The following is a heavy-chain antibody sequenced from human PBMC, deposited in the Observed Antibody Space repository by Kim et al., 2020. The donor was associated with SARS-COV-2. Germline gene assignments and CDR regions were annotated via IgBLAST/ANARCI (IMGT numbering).Heavy chain of an antibody. Sequence: GGSLRLSCAASGFTFSSYSMNWVRQAPGKGLEWVSSISSSSSYIYYADSVKGRFTISRDNAKNSLYLQMNSLRAEDTAVYYCARFIEQQPGAFDYWGQGTLVTVSS. CDR1: GFTFSSYS. CDR3: ARFIEQQPGAFDY. CDR2: ISSSSSYI. V-gene: IGHV3-21*01. J-gene: IGHJ4*02. D-gene: IGHD6-13*01.